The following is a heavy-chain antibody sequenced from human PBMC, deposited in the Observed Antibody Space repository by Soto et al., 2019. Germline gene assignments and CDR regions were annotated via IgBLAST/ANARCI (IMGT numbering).Heavy chain of an antibody. J-gene: IGHJ6*02. CDR2: ISWNSAST. D-gene: IGHD5-18*01. CDR3: VKDFRRYTNGLDV. V-gene: IGHV3-9*01. Sequence: EVQLVESGGGLVEPGKSLRLSCVVSGFTYEDFAMHWFRQAPGKGLEWVSGISWNSASTGYADSVTGRFTISRDNAKNSLYLQMRNLTGDDTAMYYCVKDFRRYTNGLDVWGPGTSVTVSS. CDR1: GFTYEDFA.